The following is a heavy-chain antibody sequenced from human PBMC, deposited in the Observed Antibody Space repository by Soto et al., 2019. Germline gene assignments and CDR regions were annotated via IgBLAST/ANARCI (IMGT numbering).Heavy chain of an antibody. J-gene: IGHJ5*02. CDR1: GDSVSSYSAA. Sequence: SQTLSLTCAISGDSVSSYSAAWNWIRQSPSGGLEWLGRTYYRSRFFSDYAESVKSRIIINPDTSKNQFSLQLKSVTPEDTAVYYCVRDRYSSSGWFDHWGQGTPVTLSS. CDR2: TYYRSRFFS. CDR3: VRDRYSSSGWFDH. D-gene: IGHD3-10*01. V-gene: IGHV6-1*01.